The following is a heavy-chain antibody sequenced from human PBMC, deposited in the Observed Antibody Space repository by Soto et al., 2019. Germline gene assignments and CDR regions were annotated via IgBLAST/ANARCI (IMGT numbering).Heavy chain of an antibody. CDR3: AKDNSYCSSTSCYVGVYYYYMDV. V-gene: IGHV3-30*18. CDR2: ISYDGSNK. CDR1: GFTFSSYG. Sequence: GGSLRLSCAASGFTFSSYGMHWVRQAPGKGLEWVAVISYDGSNKYYADSVKGRFTISRDNSKNTLYLQMNSLRAEDTAVYHCAKDNSYCSSTSCYVGVYYYYMDVWGKGTTVTVSS. J-gene: IGHJ6*03. D-gene: IGHD2-2*01.